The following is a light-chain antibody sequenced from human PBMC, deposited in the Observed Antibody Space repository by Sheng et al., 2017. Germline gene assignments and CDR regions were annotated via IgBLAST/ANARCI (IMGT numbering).Light chain of an antibody. CDR2: AAS. V-gene: IGKV1-16*02. Sequence: DIQMTQSPSSLSASVGDRVIITCRATQDISTSLTWFQQRPGKAPRSLIYAASSLQSGVPTKFSGSGSGTDFTLTISSLQPEDVATYYCQQYNSYSPWTFGQGTKVEIK. CDR3: QQYNSYSPWT. J-gene: IGKJ1*01. CDR1: QDISTS.